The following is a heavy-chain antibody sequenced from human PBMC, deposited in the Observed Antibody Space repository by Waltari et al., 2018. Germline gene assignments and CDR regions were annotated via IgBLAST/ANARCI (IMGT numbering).Heavy chain of an antibody. D-gene: IGHD6-13*01. V-gene: IGHV3-23*01. CDR3: AKDKGIAFDY. CDR1: GFTFSSYA. Sequence: TASGFTFSSYAMSWVRQAPGKGLEWVSAISGSGGSTYYADSVKGRFTISRDNSKNTLYLQMNSLRAEDTAVYYCAKDKGIAFDYWGQGTLVTVSS. J-gene: IGHJ4*02. CDR2: ISGSGGST.